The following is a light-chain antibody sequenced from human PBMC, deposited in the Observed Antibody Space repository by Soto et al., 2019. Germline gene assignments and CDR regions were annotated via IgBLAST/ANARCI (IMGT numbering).Light chain of an antibody. CDR1: QSVRDY. CDR3: QHRGNWPPLFT. V-gene: IGKV3-11*01. CDR2: DAS. Sequence: EVVLTQSPATLSLSPGERASLSCRASQSVRDYLAWYQQKPGQPPRLLIFDASNRATGIPDRFSGNGSGTDFTLTSSSLEPEEVAVYYWQHRGNWPPLFTVGPGTKLDVK. J-gene: IGKJ3*01.